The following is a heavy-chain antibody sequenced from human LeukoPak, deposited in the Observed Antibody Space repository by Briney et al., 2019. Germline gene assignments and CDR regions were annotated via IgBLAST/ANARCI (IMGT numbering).Heavy chain of an antibody. V-gene: IGHV4-4*07. J-gene: IGHJ2*01. CDR2: IYTSGST. D-gene: IGHD4-11*01. CDR1: GGSISTYY. Sequence: SETLSLTCTVSGGSISTYYWSWIRQPAGKGLEWIGRIYTSGSTNYNPSLKSRVTISIDTSKNQISLRLTSVTAADTAVYYCAGYGNYWDWYFDLWGRGTLVTVSS. CDR3: AGYGNYWDWYFDL.